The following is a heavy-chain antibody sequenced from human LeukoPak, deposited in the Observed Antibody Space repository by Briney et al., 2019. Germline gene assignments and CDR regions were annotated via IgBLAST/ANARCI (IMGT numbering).Heavy chain of an antibody. J-gene: IGHJ4*02. Sequence: GSLRLSCAASGFTFSSYAMSWVRQAPGKGLEXXXXISGSGGSTYYADSVKGRFTISRDNSKNTLYLQMNSLRAEDTAVYYCANSYDFWSGFFDYWGQGTLVTVSS. V-gene: IGHV3-23*01. CDR1: GFTFSSYA. CDR3: ANSYDFWSGFFDY. CDR2: ISGSGGST. D-gene: IGHD3-3*01.